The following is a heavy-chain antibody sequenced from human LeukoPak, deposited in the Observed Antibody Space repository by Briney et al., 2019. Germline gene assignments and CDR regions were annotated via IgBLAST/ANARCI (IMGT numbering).Heavy chain of an antibody. CDR1: GFIFSSYA. CDR3: ARGLGYSYGYGIDY. J-gene: IGHJ4*02. CDR2: IWFDESNK. Sequence: GGSLRLSCAASGFIFSSYAMHWVRQAPGKGLEWVAIIWFDESNKYHADSVKGRFTISRDNSKNALYLQMNSLRAEDTALYYCARGLGYSYGYGIDYWGQGTLVTVSS. D-gene: IGHD5-18*01. V-gene: IGHV3-33*01.